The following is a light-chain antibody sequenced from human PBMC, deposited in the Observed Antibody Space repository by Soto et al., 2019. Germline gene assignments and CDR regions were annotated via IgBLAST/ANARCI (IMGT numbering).Light chain of an antibody. J-gene: IGKJ4*01. V-gene: IGKV1-39*01. CDR2: AAS. Sequence: DIRMTQSPSSLSASVGDRVTITCRASQSISSYLNWYQQKPGKAPKFLIYAASSLQSGVPSRFSGSRSGTDFTLTISSLQPEDFATYFCQQTYSTPLTFGGGTKVDIK. CDR1: QSISSY. CDR3: QQTYSTPLT.